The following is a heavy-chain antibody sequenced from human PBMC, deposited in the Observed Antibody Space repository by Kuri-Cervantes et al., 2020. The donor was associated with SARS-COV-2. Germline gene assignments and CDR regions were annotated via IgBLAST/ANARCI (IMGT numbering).Heavy chain of an antibody. D-gene: IGHD6-6*01. CDR2: INPNSGGT. CDR3: ARAAGYSSSFAFDI. CDR1: GYTFTGYY. V-gene: IGHV1-2*02. J-gene: IGHJ3*02. Sequence: ASVKVSCKASGYTFTGYYMHWVRQAPGQGPEWMGWINPNSGGTNYAQKFQGRVTMTRDTSISTAYMELSRLRSDDTAVYYCARAAGYSSSFAFDIWGQGTMVTVSS.